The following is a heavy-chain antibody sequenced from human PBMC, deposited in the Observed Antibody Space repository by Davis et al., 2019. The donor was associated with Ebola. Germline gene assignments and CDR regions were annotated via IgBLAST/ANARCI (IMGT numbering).Heavy chain of an antibody. CDR1: GYSFTNYW. J-gene: IGHJ3*02. CDR2: IDPFDSYT. CDR3: ARTRITIFGVVIILLAFDI. D-gene: IGHD3-3*01. Sequence: GGSLRLSCKGSGYSFTNYWITWVRQMPGKGLEWIGRIDPFDSYTNYSPSFQGHVTISADKSISTAYLQWSSLKASDTAMYYCARTRITIFGVVIILLAFDIWGQGTMVTVSS. V-gene: IGHV5-10-1*01.